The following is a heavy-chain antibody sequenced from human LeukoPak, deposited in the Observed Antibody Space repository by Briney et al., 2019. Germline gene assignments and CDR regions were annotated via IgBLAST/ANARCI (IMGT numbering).Heavy chain of an antibody. CDR2: IYYSGST. Sequence: PSQTLSLTCTVSGGSISSGDYYWSWIRQPPGKGLEWTGYIYYSGSTYYNPSLKSRVTISVDTSKNQFSLKLSSVTAADTAVYYCARAQNRDAFDIWGQGTMVAVSS. V-gene: IGHV4-30-4*08. J-gene: IGHJ3*02. D-gene: IGHD1-14*01. CDR3: ARAQNRDAFDI. CDR1: GGSISSGDYY.